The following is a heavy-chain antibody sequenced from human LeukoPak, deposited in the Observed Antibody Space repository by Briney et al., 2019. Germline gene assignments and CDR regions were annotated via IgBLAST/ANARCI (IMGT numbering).Heavy chain of an antibody. V-gene: IGHV3-33*01. Sequence: PGRSLRLSCAASGFTFSSYGMHWVRQAPGKGLEWVAVIWYDGSNKYYADSVKGRFTISRDNSKNTLYLQMNSLRAEDTAVYYCASLVFYDILTGPDYWGQGTLVTVSS. J-gene: IGHJ4*02. CDR2: IWYDGSNK. CDR3: ASLVFYDILTGPDY. D-gene: IGHD3-9*01. CDR1: GFTFSSYG.